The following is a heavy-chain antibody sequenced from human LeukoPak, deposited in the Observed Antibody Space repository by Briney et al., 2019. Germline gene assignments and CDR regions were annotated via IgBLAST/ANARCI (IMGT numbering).Heavy chain of an antibody. D-gene: IGHD3-10*01. Sequence: GGSLRLSCAASGFTFSSYAMSWVRQAPGKWLEWVPAISGSGGSTYYADSVKGRVTISRDSVKNTLYLQMNRLRAEDTAVYYCAKDGIWFGEPLGQGTLVTVSS. J-gene: IGHJ5*02. CDR3: AKDGIWFGEP. CDR1: GFTFSSYA. CDR2: ISGSGGST. V-gene: IGHV3-23*01.